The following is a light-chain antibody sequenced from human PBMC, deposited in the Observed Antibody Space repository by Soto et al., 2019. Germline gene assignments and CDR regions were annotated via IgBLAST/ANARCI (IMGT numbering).Light chain of an antibody. CDR2: DVT. J-gene: IGLJ1*01. V-gene: IGLV2-11*01. CDR1: SSDVGGYRY. Sequence: QSVLTQPRSVSGSPGQSVTISCTGTSSDVGGYRYVSWYQKHAGKAPKLMISDVTKRPSGVPDRFSGSKSGNTASLTISRLQPEDEAEYYCCSYAGSFTYVFGTGTKVTVL. CDR3: CSYAGSFTYV.